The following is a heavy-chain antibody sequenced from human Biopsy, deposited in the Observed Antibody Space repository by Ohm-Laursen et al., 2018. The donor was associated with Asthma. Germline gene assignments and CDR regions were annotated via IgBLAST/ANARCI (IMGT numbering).Heavy chain of an antibody. V-gene: IGHV3-30*03. CDR3: VRDGTDDAFDI. D-gene: IGHD1-1*01. CDR1: GFTFSESW. Sequence: SLRLSCAASGFTFSESWMTWVRQAPGKGLEWVGVISKDASTQDYADSVKGRFTMARDNSKNTLDLQMNSLREEDTAVYYCVRDGTDDAFDIWGQGTVVSVSS. CDR2: ISKDASTQ. J-gene: IGHJ3*02.